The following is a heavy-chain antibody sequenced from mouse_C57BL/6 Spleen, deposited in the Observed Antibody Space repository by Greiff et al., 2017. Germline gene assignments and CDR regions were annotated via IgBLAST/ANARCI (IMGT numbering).Heavy chain of an antibody. CDR1: GFTFSDYG. CDR3: ARRDFPGYFDV. V-gene: IGHV5-17*01. CDR2: ISSGSSTI. J-gene: IGHJ1*03. Sequence: EVKLVESGGGLVKPGGSLKLSCAASGFTFSDYGMHWVRQAPEKGLEWVAYISSGSSTIYYADTVKGRFTISRDNAKNTLFLQMTSLRSEDTAMYYCARRDFPGYFDVWGTGTTVTVSS. D-gene: IGHD3-3*01.